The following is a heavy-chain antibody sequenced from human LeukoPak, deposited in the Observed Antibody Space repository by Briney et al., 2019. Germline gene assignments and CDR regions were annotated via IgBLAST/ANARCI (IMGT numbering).Heavy chain of an antibody. D-gene: IGHD1-26*01. J-gene: IGHJ3*02. CDR2: IYYSEST. CDR1: GGSISSSTYY. Sequence: SETLSLTCAVSGGSISSSTYYWGWIRQPPGKGLDWIGNIYYSESTHYKPSLKSRVTISIDTSKNQFSLTLSSVTAADTAVYYCARLPRPVGSIPHDAFDIWGQGTMVTVSS. V-gene: IGHV4-39*01. CDR3: ARLPRPVGSIPHDAFDI.